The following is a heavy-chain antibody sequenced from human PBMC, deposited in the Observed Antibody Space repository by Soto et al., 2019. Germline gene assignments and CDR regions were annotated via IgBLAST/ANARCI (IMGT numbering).Heavy chain of an antibody. V-gene: IGHV4-31*03. D-gene: IGHD3-10*01. J-gene: IGHJ6*02. CDR3: ARFPSIINYPMDV. Sequence: SETLSLTCTVSGGSINSGGYYWSWIRQHPGQGPEWIGYIYYSGRTYYNPSLESRSSISVDTSKNQFSLKIHSVTAADTAVYFCARFPSIINYPMDVWGPGTTVTVSS. CDR2: IYYSGRT. CDR1: GGSINSGGYY.